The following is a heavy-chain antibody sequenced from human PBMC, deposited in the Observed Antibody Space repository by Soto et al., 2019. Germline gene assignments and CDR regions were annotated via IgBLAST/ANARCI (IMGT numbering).Heavy chain of an antibody. V-gene: IGHV3-20*01. CDR2: INWNGGST. J-gene: IGHJ3*02. D-gene: IGHD5-18*01. CDR3: AGGYSYGPVAAFDI. CDR1: GFTFDDYG. Sequence: EVQLVESGGGVVRPGGSLRLSCAASGFTFDDYGMSWVRQAPGKGLEWVSGINWNGGSTGYADSVKGRFTISRDNAKNALYLQMNSLRAEDTALYDCAGGYSYGPVAAFDIWGQGTMVTVSS.